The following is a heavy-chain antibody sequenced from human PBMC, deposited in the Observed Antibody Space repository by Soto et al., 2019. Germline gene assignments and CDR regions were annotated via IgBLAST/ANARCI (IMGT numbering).Heavy chain of an antibody. Sequence: GGSLRLSCALSGFDSSYYWIQWFRQSPGKGLEWVSRIDPDGTTANYADSVKGRFSVSRDNAKKTIYLQMNSLTADDTALYYCARGPRPSSAGTGAYWGQGTLVTVSS. D-gene: IGHD1-1*01. J-gene: IGHJ1*01. V-gene: IGHV3-74*01. CDR2: IDPDGTTA. CDR3: ARGPRPSSAGTGAY. CDR1: GFDSSYYW.